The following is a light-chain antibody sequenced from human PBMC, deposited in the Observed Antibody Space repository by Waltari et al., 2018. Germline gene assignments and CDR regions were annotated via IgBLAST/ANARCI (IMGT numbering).Light chain of an antibody. J-gene: IGLJ2*01. Sequence: QSALPQPASVSGSPGQSITIPCTAATSVIGSFNFVSWYQHHPGKAPKVIIYEVNNRPSGVSSRFSGSKSDNTASLTISGLQAEDEADYYCSSYISTNTLWLFGGGTKLTVL. CDR2: EVN. V-gene: IGLV2-14*01. CDR3: SSYISTNTLWL. CDR1: TSVIGSFNF.